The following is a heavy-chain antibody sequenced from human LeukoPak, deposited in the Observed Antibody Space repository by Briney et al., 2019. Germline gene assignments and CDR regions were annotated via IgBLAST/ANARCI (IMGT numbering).Heavy chain of an antibody. J-gene: IGHJ3*01. D-gene: IGHD3-16*01. V-gene: IGHV3-33*01. Sequence: GGSLRLSCAASGFTFSTYGMHWVRQAPGKGLEWVTVIWHDGSHKDYADSVKGRFTISRDNSKNTLYLQMNELRAEDTAVYFCVRGWGSNVYASAFDVWGQGTMVTVSS. CDR3: VRGWGSNVYASAFDV. CDR1: GFTFSTYG. CDR2: IWHDGSHK.